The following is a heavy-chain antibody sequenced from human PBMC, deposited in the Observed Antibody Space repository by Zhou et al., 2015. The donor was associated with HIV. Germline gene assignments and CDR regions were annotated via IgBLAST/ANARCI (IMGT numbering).Heavy chain of an antibody. CDR3: ARRSDISDYFDY. V-gene: IGHV1-69*06. Sequence: QVQLVQSGAEVKKPGSSVKVSCKASGGTFGSYAINWVRQPPGRGLEWVGGIIPLFGTTTYTQKLPGRVTITADRSTNTAYMELRSLTSEDTAEYYCARRSDISDYFDYWGQGTLVTVSS. CDR2: IIPLFGTT. CDR1: GGTFGSYA. J-gene: IGHJ4*02. D-gene: IGHD3-3*02.